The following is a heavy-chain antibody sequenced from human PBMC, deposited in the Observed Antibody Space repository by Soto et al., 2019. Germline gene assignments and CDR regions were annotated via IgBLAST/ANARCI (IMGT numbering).Heavy chain of an antibody. Sequence: PGGSLRLSCAASGLTFDDYAMHWVRQAPGKGLEWVSGISWNNGDIGYAESVKGQFTISRDNAKNSLYLQMNSLRPEDTALYYCAKDVGRAAQYFDCWGQGTLVTVSS. V-gene: IGHV3-9*01. J-gene: IGHJ4*02. CDR2: ISWNNGDI. CDR1: GLTFDDYA. D-gene: IGHD6-13*01. CDR3: AKDVGRAAQYFDC.